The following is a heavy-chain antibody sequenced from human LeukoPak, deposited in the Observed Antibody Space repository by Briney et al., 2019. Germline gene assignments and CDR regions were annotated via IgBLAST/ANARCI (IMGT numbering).Heavy chain of an antibody. Sequence: GESLKISCKASGYKFTSYWIGWVRQMPGKGPEWMGIIYPDDSDIRYSPSFQGQVTISADKSLSTAYLQWSSLKASDSAMYYCARHPYDVFAGYYLDHWGQGNLVTVSS. CDR3: ARHPYDVFAGYYLDH. CDR1: GYKFTSYW. CDR2: IYPDDSDI. J-gene: IGHJ4*02. D-gene: IGHD3-16*01. V-gene: IGHV5-51*01.